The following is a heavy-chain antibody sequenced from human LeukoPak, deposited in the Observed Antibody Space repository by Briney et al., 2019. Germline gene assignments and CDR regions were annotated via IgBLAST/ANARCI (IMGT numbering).Heavy chain of an antibody. CDR3: AKGAAMDRLLCEFDY. CDR2: ISYDGSNK. J-gene: IGHJ4*02. CDR1: GFTFSSYG. D-gene: IGHD2-2*01. Sequence: PGGSLRLSCAASGFTFSSYGMHWVRQAPGKGLGWVAVISYDGSNKYYADSVKGRFTISRDNSKNTLYLQMNSLRAEDTAVYYCAKGAAMDRLLCEFDYWGQGTLVTVSS. V-gene: IGHV3-30*18.